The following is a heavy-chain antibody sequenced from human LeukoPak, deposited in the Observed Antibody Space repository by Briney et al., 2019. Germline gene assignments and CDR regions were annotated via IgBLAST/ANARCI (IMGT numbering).Heavy chain of an antibody. Sequence: GGSLRLSCAASGFTFSSYGMHWVRQAPGKGLEWVAFIRYDGSNKYYADSVKGRFTISRDSSKNTLYLQMNSLRAEDTAVYYCAKPLWFGEGHYMDVWGKGTTVTISS. V-gene: IGHV3-30*02. CDR1: GFTFSSYG. CDR3: AKPLWFGEGHYMDV. CDR2: IRYDGSNK. J-gene: IGHJ6*03. D-gene: IGHD3-10*01.